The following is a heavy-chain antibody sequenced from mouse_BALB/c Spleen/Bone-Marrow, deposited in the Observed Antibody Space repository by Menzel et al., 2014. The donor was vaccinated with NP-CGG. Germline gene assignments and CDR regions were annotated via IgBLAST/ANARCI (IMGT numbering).Heavy chain of an antibody. J-gene: IGHJ2*01. CDR1: GFTFSNYG. CDR2: INSGGRYA. Sequence: EVKVEESGRDLVKPGGSLKLSCAASGFTFSNYGMSWVRQTPDKGLEWVATINSGGRYAFYPDSVKGRFTISRDNAKNTLYLQMSSLKSEDTAMYYCARRSDFVYFVHWGQRTTLTASP. V-gene: IGHV5-6*02. D-gene: IGHD2-4*01. CDR3: ARRSDFVYFVH.